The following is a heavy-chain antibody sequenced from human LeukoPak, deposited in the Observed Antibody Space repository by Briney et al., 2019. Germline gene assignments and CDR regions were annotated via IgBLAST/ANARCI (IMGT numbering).Heavy chain of an antibody. D-gene: IGHD3-10*01. J-gene: IGHJ6*03. Sequence: GGILRLSCAASGFTFSSYGMSWVRQAPGKGLEWVSAISGSGGSTYYADSVKGRFTISRDNSKNTLYLQMNSLRAEDTAVYYCAKLARFGGYYYYMDVWGKGTTVTISS. V-gene: IGHV3-23*01. CDR1: GFTFSSYG. CDR3: AKLARFGGYYYYMDV. CDR2: ISGSGGST.